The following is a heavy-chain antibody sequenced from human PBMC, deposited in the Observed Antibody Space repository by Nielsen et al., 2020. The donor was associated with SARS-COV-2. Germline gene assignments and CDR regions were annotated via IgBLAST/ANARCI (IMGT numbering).Heavy chain of an antibody. J-gene: IGHJ6*02. V-gene: IGHV3-9*01. CDR2: ISWNSGSI. D-gene: IGHD6-13*01. CDR3: AKGSRGYYYYGMDV. CDR1: GFTFDDYA. Sequence: SLKISCAASGFTFDDYAMHWVRQAPGKGLEWVSGISWNSGSIGYADSVKGRFTISRDNAKNSLYLQMNSLRAEDTALYYCAKGSRGYYYYGMDVWGQGTTVTVSS.